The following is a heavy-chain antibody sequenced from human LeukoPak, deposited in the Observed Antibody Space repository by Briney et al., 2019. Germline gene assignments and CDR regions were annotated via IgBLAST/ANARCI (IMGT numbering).Heavy chain of an antibody. CDR2: IRYDGSNK. J-gene: IGHJ4*02. Sequence: PGGSLRLSCAAPGFTFSSYGMHWVRQAPGKGLEWVAFIRYDGSNKYYADSVKGRFTISRDNSKNTLYLQMNSLRAEDTAVYYCAKGSFDYWGQGTLVTVSS. CDR1: GFTFSSYG. V-gene: IGHV3-30*02. CDR3: AKGSFDY. D-gene: IGHD6-19*01.